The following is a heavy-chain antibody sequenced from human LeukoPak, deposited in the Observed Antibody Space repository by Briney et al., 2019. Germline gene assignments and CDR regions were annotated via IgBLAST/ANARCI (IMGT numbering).Heavy chain of an antibody. J-gene: IGHJ4*02. CDR3: ARAAYGSGISVDS. D-gene: IGHD3-10*01. Sequence: KPSETLSLTCTVSGYSVSSGYYWGWTRQSPGKGLEWIASIYRSGSTYYNPSLKSRVTISVDTSKNQFSLKLSSVTAADTAVYYCARAAYGSGISVDSWGQGTLVTDSS. CDR2: IYRSGST. V-gene: IGHV4-38-2*02. CDR1: GYSVSSGYY.